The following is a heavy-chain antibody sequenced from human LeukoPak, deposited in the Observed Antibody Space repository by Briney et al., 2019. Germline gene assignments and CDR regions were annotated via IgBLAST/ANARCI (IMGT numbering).Heavy chain of an antibody. CDR2: IYYSGST. V-gene: IGHV4-59*01. Sequence: SETLSLTCTVSGGSISSYYWSWIRQPPGKGLEWIGYIYYSGSTNYNPSLKSRVTISVDTSKNQFSLKLSSVTAADTAVYYCARENYDSPFDYWGQGTLVTVSS. J-gene: IGHJ4*02. D-gene: IGHD3-3*01. CDR1: GGSISSYY. CDR3: ARENYDSPFDY.